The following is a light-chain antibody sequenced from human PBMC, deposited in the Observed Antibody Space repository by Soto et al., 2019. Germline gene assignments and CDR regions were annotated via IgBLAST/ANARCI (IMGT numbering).Light chain of an antibody. CDR2: AAS. Sequence: DNQMTQSPSSVSASIGGRATITCLSTEHIRTWLASYQQKPGKAPKLLIYAASSLQSVVPSRFSGRGSGTDLSLTISSLQPEDFATYYCQHADSFPLITFGQETRLEIK. CDR3: QHADSFPLIT. J-gene: IGKJ5*01. V-gene: IGKV1-12*01. CDR1: EHIRTW.